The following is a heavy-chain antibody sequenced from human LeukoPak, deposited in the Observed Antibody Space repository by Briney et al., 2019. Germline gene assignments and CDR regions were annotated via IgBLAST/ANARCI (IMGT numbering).Heavy chain of an antibody. V-gene: IGHV3-30*18. Sequence: PGGSLRLSCAASGFTFSSYGIHWVRQAPGKGLEWVAVISYDGSTIYYADSVKGRFTISRDNSKDTVYLQMNSLRGDDTAAYYCAKGVGSTGSYFDYWGQGTLVTVSS. CDR3: AKGVGSTGSYFDY. CDR2: ISYDGSTI. D-gene: IGHD1-26*01. J-gene: IGHJ4*02. CDR1: GFTFSSYG.